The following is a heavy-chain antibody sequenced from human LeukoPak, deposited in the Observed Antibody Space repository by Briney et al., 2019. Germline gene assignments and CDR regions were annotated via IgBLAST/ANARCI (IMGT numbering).Heavy chain of an antibody. J-gene: IGHJ4*02. Sequence: ASVKVSCKASGYTFTGYYMHWVRQAPGQGLEWMGWINPNSGGTNYAQKFQGRVTMTRDTSISTAYMELSRLRSDDTAVYYCARVYSGYDQQPNDYWGQGTLVTVSS. CDR3: ARVYSGYDQQPNDY. CDR1: GYTFTGYY. D-gene: IGHD5-12*01. CDR2: INPNSGGT. V-gene: IGHV1-2*02.